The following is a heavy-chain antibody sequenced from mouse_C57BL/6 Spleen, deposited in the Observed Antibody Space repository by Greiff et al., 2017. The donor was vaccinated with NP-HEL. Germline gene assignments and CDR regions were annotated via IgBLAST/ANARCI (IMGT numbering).Heavy chain of an antibody. CDR2: INPNNGGT. D-gene: IGHD1-1*01. Sequence: EVKLMESGPELVKPGASVKIPCKASGYTFTDYNMDWVKQSHGKSLEWIGDINPNNGGTIYNQKFKGKATLTVDKSSSTAYMELRSLTSEDTAVYYCARWGSNRRAMDYWGQGTSVTVSS. CDR1: GYTFTDYN. V-gene: IGHV1-18*01. J-gene: IGHJ4*01. CDR3: ARWGSNRRAMDY.